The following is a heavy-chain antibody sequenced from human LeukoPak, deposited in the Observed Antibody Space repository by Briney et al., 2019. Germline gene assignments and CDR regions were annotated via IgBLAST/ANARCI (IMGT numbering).Heavy chain of an antibody. CDR3: ASWGSYSSSWFDP. CDR2: ISAYNGNT. V-gene: IGHV1-18*01. D-gene: IGHD6-13*01. J-gene: IGHJ5*02. Sequence: GASVKVSCKASGYTFTSYGISWGRQAPGQGLEWMGWISAYNGNTNYAQKLQGRLTMTTDTSTSTAYMELRSVRSDDTAVYYCASWGSYSSSWFDPWGQGTLVTVSS. CDR1: GYTFTSYG.